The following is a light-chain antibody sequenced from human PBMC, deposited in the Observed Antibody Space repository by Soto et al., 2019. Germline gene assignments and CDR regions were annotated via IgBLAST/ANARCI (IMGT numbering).Light chain of an antibody. CDR1: HDIKNY. Sequence: DVEMTLSPSSLSASVGDSVNITCKASHDIKNYVNWYQQKSGKAPKLLIYDASDLERGVASRFSGSGSGTDFTFTINSLQAEDIATYYCQQYDNLPITFGGGTKVDIK. CDR3: QQYDNLPIT. V-gene: IGKV1-33*01. J-gene: IGKJ4*01. CDR2: DAS.